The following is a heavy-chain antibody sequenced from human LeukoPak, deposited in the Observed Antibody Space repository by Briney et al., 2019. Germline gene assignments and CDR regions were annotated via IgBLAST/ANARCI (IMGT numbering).Heavy chain of an antibody. J-gene: IGHJ3*02. D-gene: IGHD3-22*01. Sequence: GGSLRLSCAASGFTFSSYWMSWVRQAPGKGLEWVANIKQDGSEKYYVDSVKGRFTISRDNAKNSLHLQMNSLRAEDTAVYYCAREREDYYDSSGYPDAFDIWGQGTMVTVSS. V-gene: IGHV3-7*01. CDR1: GFTFSSYW. CDR3: AREREDYYDSSGYPDAFDI. CDR2: IKQDGSEK.